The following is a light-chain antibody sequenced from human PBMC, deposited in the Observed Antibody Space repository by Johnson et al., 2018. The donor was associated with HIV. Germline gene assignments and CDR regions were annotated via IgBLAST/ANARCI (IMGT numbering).Light chain of an antibody. Sequence: QSVLTQPPSVSAAPGQKVTISCSGSSYNIGNNYVSWYQQLPGTAPNLLIYAKNKRPSGVPDRFSASKSGTSATLDITRLQPGSAAVSYGAAWDSGRGAQYVYGTGTKVTVL. V-gene: IGLV1-51*01. CDR2: AKN. CDR1: SYNIGNNY. CDR3: AAWDSGRGAQYV. J-gene: IGLJ1*01.